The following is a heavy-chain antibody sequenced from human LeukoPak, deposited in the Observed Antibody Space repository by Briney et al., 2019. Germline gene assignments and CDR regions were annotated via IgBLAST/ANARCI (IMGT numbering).Heavy chain of an antibody. J-gene: IGHJ4*02. CDR3: ARERPDYYGSGSRYYFDY. Sequence: PSGALSLTCAVSGGSIISSNWWSWVRQPPGKGLEWIGEIYHSGSTNYNPSLKSRVTISVDKSKNQFSLKLSSVTAADTAVYYCARERPDYYGSGSRYYFDYWGQGTLVTVSS. V-gene: IGHV4-4*02. D-gene: IGHD3-10*01. CDR2: IYHSGST. CDR1: GGSIISSNW.